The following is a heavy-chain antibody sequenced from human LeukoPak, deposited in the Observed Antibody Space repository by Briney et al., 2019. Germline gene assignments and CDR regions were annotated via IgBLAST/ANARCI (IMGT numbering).Heavy chain of an antibody. J-gene: IGHJ4*02. CDR1: GYTFTRYY. D-gene: IGHD1-26*01. V-gene: IGHV1-2*06. CDR3: AREAGGSDTYYFDY. CDR2: INPKSGGI. Sequence: ASVKVSCKASGYTFTRYYIHWVRQAPGQGLEWMGRINPKSGGINYAQKFQGRVTMTRDTAISTAYMEVSGLRSDDTAVYYCAREAGGSDTYYFDYWGQGGLVTVSS.